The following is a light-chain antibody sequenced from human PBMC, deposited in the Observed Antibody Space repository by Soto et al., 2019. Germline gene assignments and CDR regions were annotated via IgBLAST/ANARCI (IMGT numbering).Light chain of an antibody. CDR3: QQYNNWPRT. CDR1: QSIRSN. Sequence: EIVMTQSPATLSVSPGERAALSCRASQSIRSNLAWYQQKPGQAPRLLIYGASTRATGIPARVSGSGSGTEFTPTITGLQSEDFAVYYCQQYNNWPRTFGQGTKLEI. V-gene: IGKV3-15*01. J-gene: IGKJ2*01. CDR2: GAS.